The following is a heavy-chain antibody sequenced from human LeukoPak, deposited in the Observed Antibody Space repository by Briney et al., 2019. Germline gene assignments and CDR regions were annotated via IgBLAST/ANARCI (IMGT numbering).Heavy chain of an antibody. Sequence: ASVKVSCKASGGTFSSYAIGWVRQAPGQGLEWMGGIISIFGTANYAQKFQGRVTITADESTSTAYMELSSLRSEDTAVYYCARAGDIVVVGPEYFQHWGQGTLVTVSS. CDR3: ARAGDIVVVGPEYFQH. CDR1: GGTFSSYA. CDR2: IISIFGTA. V-gene: IGHV1-69*13. D-gene: IGHD2-2*01. J-gene: IGHJ1*01.